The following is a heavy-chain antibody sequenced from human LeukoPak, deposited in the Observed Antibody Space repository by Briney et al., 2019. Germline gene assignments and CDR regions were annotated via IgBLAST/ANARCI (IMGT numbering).Heavy chain of an antibody. CDR2: IYYSGST. V-gene: IGHV4-59*08. CDR1: GDSISGHY. J-gene: IGHJ6*03. CDR3: ARLSSSTSSSFYYYIGV. D-gene: IGHD6-13*01. Sequence: PSETLSLTCTVSGDSISGHYWSWIRQPPGKGLEWIGYIYYSGSTHYNPSLKSRASLSVDTSKNQFSLNLSSVTAADTAVYYCARLSSSTSSSFYYYIGVWGKGTTDTVSS.